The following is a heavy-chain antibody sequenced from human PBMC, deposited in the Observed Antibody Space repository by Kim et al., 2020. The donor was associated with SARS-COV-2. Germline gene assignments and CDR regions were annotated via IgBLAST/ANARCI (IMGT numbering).Heavy chain of an antibody. V-gene: IGHV3-43*01. D-gene: IGHD2-2*01. J-gene: IGHJ6*02. CDR3: AKDLKEATGIPDIVVVSDGMDV. CDR1: GFTFDDYT. CDR2: ISWDGGST. Sequence: GGSLRLSCAASGFTFDDYTMHWVRQAPGKGLEWVSLISWDGGSTYYADSVKGRFTISRDNSKNSLYLQMNSLRTEDTALYYCAKDLKEATGIPDIVVVSDGMDVWGQGTTVTVSS.